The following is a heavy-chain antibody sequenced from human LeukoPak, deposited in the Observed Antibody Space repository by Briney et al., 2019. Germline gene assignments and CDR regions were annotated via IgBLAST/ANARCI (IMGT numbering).Heavy chain of an antibody. D-gene: IGHD6-19*01. CDR3: ARANGWYSYWYFDL. J-gene: IGHJ2*01. V-gene: IGHV3-64*02. CDR2: ISSNGGST. Sequence: GGSLRLSCAASGFTFSSHAMHWVRQAPGKGLEYVSAISSNGGSTYYADSVKGRFTISRDNSKNTLYLQMGSLRAEDMAVYYCARANGWYSYWYFDLWGRGTLVTVSS. CDR1: GFTFSSHA.